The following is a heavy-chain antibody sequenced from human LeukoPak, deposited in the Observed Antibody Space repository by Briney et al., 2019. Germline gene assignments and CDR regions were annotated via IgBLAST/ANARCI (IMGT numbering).Heavy chain of an antibody. CDR2: INHSGST. J-gene: IGHJ4*02. V-gene: IGHV4-34*01. CDR1: GGSFSGYY. CDR3: ARVAAGYFDY. Sequence: PSETLSLTCAVYGGSFSGYYWSWIRQPPGKGLEWIGEINHSGSTNYNPSLKSRVTISVGTSKNQFSLKLSSVTAADTAVYYCARVAAGYFDYWGQGTLVTVSS. D-gene: IGHD6-13*01.